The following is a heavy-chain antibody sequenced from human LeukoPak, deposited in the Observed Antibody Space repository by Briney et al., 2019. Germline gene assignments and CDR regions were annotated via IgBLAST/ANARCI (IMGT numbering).Heavy chain of an antibody. D-gene: IGHD3-16*01. CDR2: ISSSSTII. CDR1: GFTFSSYE. J-gene: IGHJ3*02. V-gene: IGHV3-48*03. CDR3: GASRQYVGSFDI. Sequence: SGGSLRLSCAASGFTFSSYELYWVRQAPGKGLEWISYISSSSTIIKYADSVRGRFTISRDDARESLYLQMSSLRADDTAIYYCGASRQYVGSFDIWGQGTLVTVS.